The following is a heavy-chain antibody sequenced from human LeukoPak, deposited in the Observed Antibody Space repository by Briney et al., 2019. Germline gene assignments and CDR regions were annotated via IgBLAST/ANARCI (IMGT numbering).Heavy chain of an antibody. CDR3: ARDAKMVRGVPDY. D-gene: IGHD3-10*01. CDR1: GGSISSYY. Sequence: SETLSLTCTVSGGSISSYYWGWIRQPPGKGLEWIGSIYYSGSTYYNPSLKSRVTISVDTSKNQFSLKLSSVTAADTAVYYCARDAKMVRGVPDYWGQGTLVTVSS. J-gene: IGHJ4*02. V-gene: IGHV4-39*07. CDR2: IYYSGST.